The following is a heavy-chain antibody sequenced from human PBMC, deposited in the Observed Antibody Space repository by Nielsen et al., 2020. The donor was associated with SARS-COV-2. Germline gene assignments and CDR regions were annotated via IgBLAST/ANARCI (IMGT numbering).Heavy chain of an antibody. V-gene: IGHV3-30*18. CDR2: ISYDGSNK. Sequence: GESLKISCAASGFTFSSYGMHWVRQAPGKGLEWVAVISYDGSNKYYADSVKGRFTISRDNAKNSLYLQMNSLRAEDTALYYCAKDPLGYSGIPWGQGTLVTVSS. D-gene: IGHD1-26*01. J-gene: IGHJ5*02. CDR3: AKDPLGYSGIP. CDR1: GFTFSSYG.